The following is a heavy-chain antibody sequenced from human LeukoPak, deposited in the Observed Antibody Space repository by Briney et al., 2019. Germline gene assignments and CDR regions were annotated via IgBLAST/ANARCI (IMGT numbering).Heavy chain of an antibody. D-gene: IGHD6-19*01. J-gene: IGHJ3*02. CDR1: GFTFSDYG. Sequence: GGSLRLSCAASGFTFSDYGMHWVRQAPGKGLEWVAVIWYDGSSKYYGDSMKGRFTISRDNSKNTLYLQMNSLRAEDTAVYYCARPYYSSAWYGDAFDIWGQGTMVTVSS. V-gene: IGHV3-33*01. CDR3: ARPYYSSAWYGDAFDI. CDR2: IWYDGSSK.